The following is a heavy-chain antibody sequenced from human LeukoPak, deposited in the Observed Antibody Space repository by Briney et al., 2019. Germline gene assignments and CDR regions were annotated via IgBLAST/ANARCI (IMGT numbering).Heavy chain of an antibody. CDR2: ISWNSGSI. D-gene: IGHD4-17*01. Sequence: PGRSLRLSCAASGFTFDDYAMHWVRHAPGKGLEWVSGISWNSGSIGYADSVKGRFTISRDNAKNSLYLQMNSLRAEDKALYYCAKDMGYGDYVAFDIWGQGTMVTVSS. V-gene: IGHV3-9*01. J-gene: IGHJ3*02. CDR3: AKDMGYGDYVAFDI. CDR1: GFTFDDYA.